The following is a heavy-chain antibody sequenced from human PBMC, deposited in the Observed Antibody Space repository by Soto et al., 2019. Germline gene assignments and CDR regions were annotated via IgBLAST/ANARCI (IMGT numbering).Heavy chain of an antibody. CDR3: SKQPYYGFWSGYNYGMDV. CDR2: ISGSGGST. Sequence: EAQLLESGGGLVQPGGSLRLSCAASGFTFGNYAMSWVRQAPGEGLEWVSGISGSGGSTYYADSVKGRFTISRDNSKNTLYLQMNSLRAEDTAVYYCSKQPYYGFWSGYNYGMDVWGQGTTVTVS. CDR1: GFTFGNYA. J-gene: IGHJ6*02. V-gene: IGHV3-23*01. D-gene: IGHD3-3*01.